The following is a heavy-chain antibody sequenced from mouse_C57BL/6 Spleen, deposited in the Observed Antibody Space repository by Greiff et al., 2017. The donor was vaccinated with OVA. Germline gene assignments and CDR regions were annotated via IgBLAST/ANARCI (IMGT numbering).Heavy chain of an antibody. CDR2: IYPGSGST. CDR3: ASTIFFYAMDY. V-gene: IGHV1-55*01. Sequence: VQLQQPGAELVKPGASVKMSCKASGYTFTSYWITWVKQRPGQGLEWIGDIYPGSGSTNYNEKFKSKTTLTVDTSSSTAYMQLSSLTSEDSAVYYCASTIFFYAMDYWGQGTSVTVSS. CDR1: GYTFTSYW. J-gene: IGHJ4*01.